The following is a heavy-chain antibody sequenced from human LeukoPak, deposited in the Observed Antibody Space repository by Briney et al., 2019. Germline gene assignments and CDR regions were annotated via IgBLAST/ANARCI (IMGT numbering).Heavy chain of an antibody. Sequence: GGSLRLSCAVSGLTFSSSWMDWVRQAPGKGLEWVASINPDGNKKYSADSVKGRFTISRDNSKNTLYLQMNSLRTEDTAVYYCARRIAGYYGMDVWGQGTTVTVSS. CDR2: INPDGNKK. V-gene: IGHV3-7*01. CDR1: GLTFSSSW. J-gene: IGHJ6*02. D-gene: IGHD1-20*01. CDR3: ARRIAGYYGMDV.